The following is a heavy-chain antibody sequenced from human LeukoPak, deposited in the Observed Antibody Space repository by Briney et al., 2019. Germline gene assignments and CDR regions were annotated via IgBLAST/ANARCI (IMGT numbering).Heavy chain of an antibody. V-gene: IGHV3-48*03. CDR1: GITFSIYE. J-gene: IGHJ4*02. CDR2: ISSGGRTI. CDR3: ATTSRDVLDYYFAH. D-gene: IGHD5-24*01. Sequence: PGGSLRLSCAASGITFSIYEMNWVRQAPGKGLEWVSYISSGGRTIFYADSVKGRFTISRDNAKNSLYQQMDSLRAEDTALYYCATTSRDVLDYYFAHWGQGTLVTVSS.